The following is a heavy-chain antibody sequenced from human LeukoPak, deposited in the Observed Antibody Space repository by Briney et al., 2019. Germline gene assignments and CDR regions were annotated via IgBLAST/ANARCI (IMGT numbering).Heavy chain of an antibody. CDR2: IKNDGAGK. Sequence: GGSLRLSCAASGFIFSYHWMTWVRQAPGKGLEWVANIKNDGAGKNYVDSVKGRFTISRDNAKNSLYLQMNSLRAEDTAVYYCAKDSYSKGDFWGQGVLVTVSS. D-gene: IGHD6-13*01. CDR1: GFIFSYHW. J-gene: IGHJ4*02. CDR3: AKDSYSKGDF. V-gene: IGHV3-7*01.